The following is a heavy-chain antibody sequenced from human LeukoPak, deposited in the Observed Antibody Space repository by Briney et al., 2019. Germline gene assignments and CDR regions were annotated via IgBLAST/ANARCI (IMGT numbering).Heavy chain of an antibody. CDR3: ARENPSGYYNRPIDY. CDR1: GDSISSGDHY. Sequence: PSETLSLTCTVSGDSISSGDHYWSWLRQPPGKGLEWIGDIYYSGSIKYNPSLKSRVTMSVDTSKNQFSLKLSSVTAADTAIYYCARENPSGYYNRPIDYWGRGTLVTVSS. CDR2: IYYSGSI. J-gene: IGHJ4*02. D-gene: IGHD3-22*01. V-gene: IGHV4-61*08.